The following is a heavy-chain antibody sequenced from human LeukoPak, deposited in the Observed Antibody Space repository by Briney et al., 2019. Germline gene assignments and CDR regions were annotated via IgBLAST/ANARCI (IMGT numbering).Heavy chain of an antibody. CDR1: GFIFSSYS. D-gene: IGHD3-22*01. V-gene: IGHV3-48*02. J-gene: IGHJ4*02. CDR2: ISSSNHAI. Sequence: PGGSLRLSCVASGFIFSSYSMSWVRQAPGKGLEWLSYISSSNHAIYYADSVKGQFTISRDNAKNSLFLQMNSLRDEDTAVYYCARGYYSLGYFDYWGQGALVTVSS. CDR3: ARGYYSLGYFDY.